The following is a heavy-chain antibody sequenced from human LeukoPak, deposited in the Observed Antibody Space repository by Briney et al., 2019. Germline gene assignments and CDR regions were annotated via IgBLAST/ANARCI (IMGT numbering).Heavy chain of an antibody. CDR2: IDSVGTTT. CDR1: GFTFSSYW. J-gene: IGHJ4*02. CDR3: ARPVCGGDCYPYDY. Sequence: GGSLRLSCAASGFTFSSYWMHWVRQAPGKGLVWVSRIDSVGTTTSYADSVKGRFTISRDNAKSTLYLQVNSLRAEDTAVYYCARPVCGGDCYPYDYWGQGTLVTVSS. D-gene: IGHD2-21*02. V-gene: IGHV3-74*01.